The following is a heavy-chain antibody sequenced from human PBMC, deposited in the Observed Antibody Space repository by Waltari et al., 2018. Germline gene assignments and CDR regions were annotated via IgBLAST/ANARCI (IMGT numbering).Heavy chain of an antibody. D-gene: IGHD1-26*01. J-gene: IGHJ5*02. Sequence: QVQLVQSGAEVKTPGASVKVSCKASGYTFTGYYMHWVRQAPGQGLEWMGRINPNSGGTNYAQKFQGRVTMTRDTSISTAYMELSRLRSDDTAVYYCARGGIVGATRRWFDPWGQGTLVTVSS. CDR2: INPNSGGT. CDR3: ARGGIVGATRRWFDP. V-gene: IGHV1-2*06. CDR1: GYTFTGYY.